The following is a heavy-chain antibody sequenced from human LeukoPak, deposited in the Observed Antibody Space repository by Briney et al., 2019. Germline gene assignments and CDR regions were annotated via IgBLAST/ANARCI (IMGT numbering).Heavy chain of an antibody. J-gene: IGHJ4*02. CDR1: GYTFTGSY. CDR3: ARDSRGKSSSSHGY. CDR2: INPNSGGT. Sequence: ASVKVSCKASGYTFTGSYMHWVRQAPGQGLEWMGWINPNSGGTNYAQKFQGRVTMTRDTSISTAYMELSRLRSDDTAVYYCARDSRGKSSSSHGYWGQGTLVTVSS. V-gene: IGHV1-2*02. D-gene: IGHD6-6*01.